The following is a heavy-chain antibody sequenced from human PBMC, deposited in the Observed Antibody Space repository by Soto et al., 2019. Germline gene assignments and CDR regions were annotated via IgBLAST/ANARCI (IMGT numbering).Heavy chain of an antibody. CDR1: GFTFSSYG. J-gene: IGHJ4*02. CDR3: ARDGGSYRGPFDY. V-gene: IGHV3-33*01. D-gene: IGHD1-26*01. CDR2: IWYDGSNK. Sequence: GGSLRLSCAASGFTFSSYGMHWVRQAPGKGLEWVAVIWYDGSNKYYADSVKGRFTISRDNSKNTLYLQMNSLRAEDTAVYYCARDGGSYRGPFDYCGQGPPVTASS.